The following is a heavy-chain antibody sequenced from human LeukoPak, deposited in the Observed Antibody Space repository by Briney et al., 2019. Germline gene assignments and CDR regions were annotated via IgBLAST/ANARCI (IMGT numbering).Heavy chain of an antibody. CDR1: GFTFSGYA. V-gene: IGHV3-23*01. Sequence: GGSLRLSCVASGFTFSGYALSWVRQAPGKGLEWVSTISASGGSTYYADSVKGRFSISRDNSKNTLYMEMHSLRAEDTAVYYCAKVPAGSPRGYWYFDLWGRGTLITVSS. J-gene: IGHJ2*01. D-gene: IGHD3-10*01. CDR2: ISASGGST. CDR3: AKVPAGSPRGYWYFDL.